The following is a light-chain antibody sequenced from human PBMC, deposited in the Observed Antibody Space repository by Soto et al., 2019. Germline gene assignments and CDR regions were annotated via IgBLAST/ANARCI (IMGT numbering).Light chain of an antibody. V-gene: IGKV1-39*01. J-gene: IGKJ2*01. CDR1: QSISSQ. Sequence: DIPMTQSPSSLSASVGDRVTITCRASQSISSQLNWYQQKPGKAPKFLIYGASILQSGVPSRFSATGSGTDFTITISSLQPEDFATYYCQQRSSSPYTFGQGTKVEI. CDR3: QQRSSSPYT. CDR2: GAS.